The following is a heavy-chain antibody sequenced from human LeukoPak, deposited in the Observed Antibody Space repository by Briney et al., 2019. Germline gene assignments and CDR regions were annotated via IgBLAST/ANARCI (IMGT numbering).Heavy chain of an antibody. CDR2: ISYDGSNK. V-gene: IGHV3-30-3*01. CDR3: ARAPSESYYDFWSGYLPPNLDY. Sequence: GGSLRLSCAASGFTFSSYAMPWVRQAPGKGLEWVVVISYDGSNKYYADSVKGRFTISRDNSKNTLYLQMNSLRAEDTAVYYCARAPSESYYDFWSGYLPPNLDYWGQGTLVTVSS. J-gene: IGHJ4*02. CDR1: GFTFSSYA. D-gene: IGHD3-3*01.